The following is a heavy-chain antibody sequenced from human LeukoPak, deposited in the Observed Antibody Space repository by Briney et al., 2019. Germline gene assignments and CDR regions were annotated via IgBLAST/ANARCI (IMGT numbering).Heavy chain of an antibody. J-gene: IGHJ3*02. CDR2: IYYSGST. D-gene: IGHD6-13*01. V-gene: IGHV4-30-4*01. CDR3: AIRFSSSWYSDSFDI. CDR1: GGSISSGDYY. Sequence: SETLSFTCTVSGGSISSGDYYWSWIRQPPGKGLEWIGYIYYSGSTYYNPSLKSRVTISVDTSKNQFSLKLSSVTAADTAIYYCAIRFSSSWYSDSFDIWGQGTMVIVSS.